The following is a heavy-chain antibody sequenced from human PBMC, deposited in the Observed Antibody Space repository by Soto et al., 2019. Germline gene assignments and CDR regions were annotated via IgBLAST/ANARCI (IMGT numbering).Heavy chain of an antibody. J-gene: IGHJ4*02. Sequence: GGSLRLSCAASGFTFSSYAMSWVRQAPGKGLEWVSAISGSGGSAYYADSVKGRFTISRDKSKNTLYLQMNSLRAEDTAVYYCAKVVGSIDPLFDYWGQGTLVTVSS. CDR1: GFTFSSYA. CDR2: ISGSGGSA. CDR3: AKVVGSIDPLFDY. D-gene: IGHD6-6*01. V-gene: IGHV3-23*01.